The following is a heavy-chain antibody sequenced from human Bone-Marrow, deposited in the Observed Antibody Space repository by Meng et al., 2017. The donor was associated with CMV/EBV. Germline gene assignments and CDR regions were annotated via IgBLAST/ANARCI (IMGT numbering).Heavy chain of an antibody. CDR1: GFTFSDYY. J-gene: IGHJ3*02. CDR3: ARDRSSGWGFDAFDI. CDR2: ISSSGSTI. D-gene: IGHD6-19*01. Sequence: GGSLRLSCAASGFTFSDYYMSWIRQAPGKGLEWVSYISSSGSTIYYADSVKGRFTISRDNAKNSLYLQMNSLRAEDTAVYYCARDRSSGWGFDAFDIWGQGTRVTGSS. V-gene: IGHV3-11*01.